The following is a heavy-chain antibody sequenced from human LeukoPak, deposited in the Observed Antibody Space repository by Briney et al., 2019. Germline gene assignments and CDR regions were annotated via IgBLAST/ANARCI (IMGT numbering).Heavy chain of an antibody. D-gene: IGHD2-2*01. CDR3: ARDRVSVVPALYYYYGMDV. V-gene: IGHV4-61*01. J-gene: IGHJ6*04. Sequence: PSETLSLTCTVSGGSVSSGSYYWSWIRQPPGKGLEWIGYIYYSGSTNYNPSLKSRVTISVDTSKNQFSLKLSSVTAADTAVYYCARDRVSVVPALYYYYGMDVWGKGTTVTVSS. CDR2: IYYSGST. CDR1: GGSVSSGSYY.